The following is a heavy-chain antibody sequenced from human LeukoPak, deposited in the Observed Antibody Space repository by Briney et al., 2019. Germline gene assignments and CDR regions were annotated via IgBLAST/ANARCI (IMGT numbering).Heavy chain of an antibody. V-gene: IGHV1-46*01. CDR2: INPSGGST. CDR1: GCTFTSYY. J-gene: IGHJ6*02. CDR3: ARDHFGCSSTSCFHGDGMDV. D-gene: IGHD2-2*01. Sequence: ASVKVSCKASGCTFTSYYMHWVRQAPGQGLEWMGIINPSGGSTSYAQKFQGRVTMTRDTSTSTVYMELSSLRSEDTAVYYCARDHFGCSSTSCFHGDGMDVWGQGTTVTVSS.